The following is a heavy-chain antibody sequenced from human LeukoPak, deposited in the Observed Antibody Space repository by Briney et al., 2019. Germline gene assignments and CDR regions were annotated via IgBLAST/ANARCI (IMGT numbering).Heavy chain of an antibody. CDR2: IYYSGST. J-gene: IGHJ6*03. D-gene: IGHD3-9*01. Sequence: SETLSLTCTVSGGSLSSYYWSWLRQPPGKGLEWVGYIYYSGSTNYNPSLKSRVTISVDTSKSQFSLKLSSVTAADTAVYYCARGRSDILTSYWSSRGTRKYYYYMDVWGKGTTVTVSS. CDR3: ARGRSDILTSYWSSRGTRKYYYYMDV. CDR1: GGSLSSYY. V-gene: IGHV4-59*01.